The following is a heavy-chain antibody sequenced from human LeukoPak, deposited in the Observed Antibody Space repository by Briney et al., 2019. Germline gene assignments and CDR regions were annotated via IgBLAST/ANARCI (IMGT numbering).Heavy chain of an antibody. Sequence: GRSLRLSCAASGFTFSSYGMHWVRQAPGKGLEWVAVISYDGSNKYYADSVKGRFTISRDNSKNTLYLQMNSLRAEDTAVYYCAKGDEFDYWGQGTLVTVSS. J-gene: IGHJ4*02. CDR2: ISYDGSNK. V-gene: IGHV3-30*18. CDR1: GFTFSSYG. CDR3: AKGDEFDY.